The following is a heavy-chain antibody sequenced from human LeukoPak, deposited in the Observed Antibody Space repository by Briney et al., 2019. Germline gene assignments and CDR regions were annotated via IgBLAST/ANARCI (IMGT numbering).Heavy chain of an antibody. J-gene: IGHJ4*02. V-gene: IGHV4-34*01. CDR2: INHSGST. CDR1: GASFSGYY. CDR3: ARGSAGTPADY. Sequence: SETLSLTCAVYGASFSGYYWSWIRQPPGKGLEWIGEINHSGSTNYNPSLKSRVTISVDTYKNQFSLKLSSVTAADTAVYYCARGSAGTPADYWGQGTLVTVSS. D-gene: IGHD1/OR15-1a*01.